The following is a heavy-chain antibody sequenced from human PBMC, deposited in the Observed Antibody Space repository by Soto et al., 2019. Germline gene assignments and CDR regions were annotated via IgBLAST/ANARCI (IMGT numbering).Heavy chain of an antibody. CDR2: IHYNGET. D-gene: IGHD2-2*01. V-gene: IGHV4-61*01. CDR1: GGSVRSGSFY. Sequence: LSLTCAVSGGSVRSGSFYWTWIRQSPGKGLEYIGFIHYNGETNYNPSLKSRVTISMDTSKNQFSLKLSPLTAADTAVYYCARARSSTRSSAYPYYYGMDVWGQGTTVTV. J-gene: IGHJ6*02. CDR3: ARARSSTRSSAYPYYYGMDV.